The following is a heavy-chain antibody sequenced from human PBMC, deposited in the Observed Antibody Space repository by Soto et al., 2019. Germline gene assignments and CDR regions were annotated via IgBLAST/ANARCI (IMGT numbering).Heavy chain of an antibody. CDR2: IIPIFGTA. CDR3: ARDRGPSSGYYPYWFDP. V-gene: IGHV1-69*13. J-gene: IGHJ5*01. Sequence: SVKVSCKASGYTFTSYAITWVRQAPGQGLEWMGGIIPIFGTANYAQKLQARATITADESTSTAYMELSSLRSEDTAVYYCARDRGPSSGYYPYWFDPWGQGTMVTVSS. D-gene: IGHD3-22*01. CDR1: GYTFTSYA.